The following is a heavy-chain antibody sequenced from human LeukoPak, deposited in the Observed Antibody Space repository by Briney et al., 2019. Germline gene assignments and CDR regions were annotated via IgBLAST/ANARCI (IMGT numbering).Heavy chain of an antibody. CDR3: AREENYYYYMDV. CDR1: GFTFSNYW. D-gene: IGHD5-24*01. CDR2: IKQDGNEK. V-gene: IGHV3-7*01. J-gene: IGHJ6*03. Sequence: PGGSLRLSCAASGFTFSNYWMSWVRQAPGKGLEWVANIKQDGNEKYYVDSVKGRFTISRDSAKNSLYLQMNSLRAEDTAVYYCAREENYYYYMDVWGKGTTVTVSS.